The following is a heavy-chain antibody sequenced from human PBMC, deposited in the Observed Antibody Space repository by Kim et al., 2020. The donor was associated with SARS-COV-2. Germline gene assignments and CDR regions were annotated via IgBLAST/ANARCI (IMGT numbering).Heavy chain of an antibody. CDR1: GGSFSGYY. Sequence: SETLSLTCAVYGGSFSGYYWSWIRQPPGKGLEWIGEINHSGSTNYNPSLKSRVTISVDTSKNQFSLKLSSVTAADTAVYYCARGVGDLGGSGSYSTDHFDYWGQVTLVTVSS. V-gene: IGHV4-34*01. CDR2: INHSGST. J-gene: IGHJ4*02. D-gene: IGHD3-10*01. CDR3: ARGVGDLGGSGSYSTDHFDY.